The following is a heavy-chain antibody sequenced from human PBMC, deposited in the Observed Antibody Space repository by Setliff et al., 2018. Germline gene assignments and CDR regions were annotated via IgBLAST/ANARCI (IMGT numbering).Heavy chain of an antibody. CDR1: GGSISSGGYY. J-gene: IGHJ3*02. Sequence: PSETLSLTCTVSGGSISSGGYYWSWIRQHPWKGLEWIGYIYYSGSTYYHPSLKSRVTISVDTSKNQFSLKLNSVYAADTAVYYCARVPRFTDTSNAFDICGQGSMVTVSS. CDR3: ARVPRFTDTSNAFDI. CDR2: IYYSGST. D-gene: IGHD5-18*01. V-gene: IGHV4-31*03.